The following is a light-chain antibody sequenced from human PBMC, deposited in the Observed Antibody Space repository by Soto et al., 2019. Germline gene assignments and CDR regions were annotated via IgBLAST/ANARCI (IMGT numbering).Light chain of an antibody. CDR2: DAF. J-gene: IGKJ3*01. Sequence: EIVLTQSPATLSLSPGERATLSCRASQSLSSRSLAWYQQHPGQAPTLLIYDAFRRATGIPERFSGSGAAADFTLTSSRLVPEDFAVYYCQQYGSSPTTFGPGTTVDIK. CDR3: QQYGSSPTT. V-gene: IGKV3-20*01. CDR1: QSLSSRS.